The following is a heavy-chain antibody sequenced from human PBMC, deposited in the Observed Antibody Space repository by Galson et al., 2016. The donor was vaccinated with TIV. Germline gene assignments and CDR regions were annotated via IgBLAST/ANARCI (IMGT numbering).Heavy chain of an antibody. D-gene: IGHD3-10*01. CDR2: ISSSGSYI. J-gene: IGHJ2*01. CDR3: ARGYGPGSYYTWNWYFDL. CDR1: GFTLSTSC. V-gene: IGHV3-21*06. Sequence: SLRLSCADSGFTLSTSCMNWVRQAPGKGLEWVSGISSSGSYIYYADSVKGRFTISRDDAKNSVFLQMNSLRAVDTAVYYCARGYGPGSYYTWNWYFDLCGRGTLVTVSS.